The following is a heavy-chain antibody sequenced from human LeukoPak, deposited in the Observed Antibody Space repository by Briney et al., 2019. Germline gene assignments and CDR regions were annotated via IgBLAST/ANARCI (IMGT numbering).Heavy chain of an antibody. V-gene: IGHV3-9*01. CDR1: GFTFDDYA. D-gene: IGHD6-13*01. J-gene: IGHJ4*02. CDR2: ISWNSGSI. Sequence: PGGSLRLSCAASGFTFDDYAMHWVRQALGKGLEWVSGISWNSGSIGYADSVKGRFTISRDNAKNSLYLQMNSLRAEDTALYYCAKDTDGAAAGTTWGHWGQGTLVTVSS. CDR3: AKDTDGAAAGTTWGH.